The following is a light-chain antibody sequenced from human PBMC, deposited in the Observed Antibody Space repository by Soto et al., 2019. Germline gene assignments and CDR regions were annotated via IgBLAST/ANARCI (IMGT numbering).Light chain of an antibody. J-gene: IGLJ1*01. V-gene: IGLV1-44*01. CDR1: SSNIGSNT. Sequence: QSVLTQPPSASGTPGQRVTISCSGSSSNIGSNTVNWYQHLPGTAPKLLIYSNNQRPSGVPDRFSGSKSGTSASLAISGLQSEDEADYYCAAWDDSLNGPYVFGTGTKVTVL. CDR2: SNN. CDR3: AAWDDSLNGPYV.